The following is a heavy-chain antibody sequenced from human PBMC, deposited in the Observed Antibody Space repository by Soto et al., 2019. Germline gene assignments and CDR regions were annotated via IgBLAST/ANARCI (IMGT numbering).Heavy chain of an antibody. CDR1: GYTFTSYY. D-gene: IGHD3-22*01. CDR3: ARGPPSYYDSSGYYKYFDY. V-gene: IGHV1-18*04. J-gene: IGHJ4*02. Sequence: GASVKVSCKASGYTFTSYYMHWVRQAPGQGLDWMGWISAYNGNTNYAQKLQGRVTMTTDTSTSTAYMELRSLRSDDTAVYYCARGPPSYYDSSGYYKYFDYWGQGTLVTVSS. CDR2: ISAYNGNT.